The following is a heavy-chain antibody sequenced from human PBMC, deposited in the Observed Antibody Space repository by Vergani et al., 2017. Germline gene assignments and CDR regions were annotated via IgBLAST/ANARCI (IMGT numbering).Heavy chain of an antibody. CDR2: ISASGNA. CDR1: GGSISAGYF. D-gene: IGHD2-15*01. Sequence: QVQLQASGPGRVKPSQTLSLTCTMSGGSISAGYFWSWIRQPAGKGLEWLGHISASGNASHSPSLKTRVSMSVDTSKNQFSLTVTSVTAADTAIYFCARRGGVYYSGGKVHPLRTAFDVWGHGTVVTVSS. J-gene: IGHJ3*01. CDR3: ARRGGVYYSGGKVHPLRTAFDV. V-gene: IGHV4-61*02.